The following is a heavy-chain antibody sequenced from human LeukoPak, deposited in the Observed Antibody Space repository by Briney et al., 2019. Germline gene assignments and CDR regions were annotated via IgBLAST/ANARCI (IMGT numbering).Heavy chain of an antibody. V-gene: IGHV1-3*01. D-gene: IGHD2-15*01. J-gene: IGHJ5*02. CDR3: ARTEVVVAYNWFDP. CDR2: INAGNGNT. Sequence: ASVKVSCKASGYTFTSYAMHWVRQAPGQRLEWMGWINAGNGNTKYSQRFQGRVTITRDTSASTAYMELSSLRSEDTAVYYCARTEVVVAYNWFDPWGQGTLVTVSS. CDR1: GYTFTSYA.